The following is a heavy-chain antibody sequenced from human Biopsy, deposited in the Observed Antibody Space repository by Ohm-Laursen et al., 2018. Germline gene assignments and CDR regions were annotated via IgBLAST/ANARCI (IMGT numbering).Heavy chain of an antibody. CDR3: ARDSGILNYGNFKYYHYYGMDV. V-gene: IGHV4-59*02. J-gene: IGHJ6*02. Sequence: TLSLTCVVSGDSVTKYYWSWIRQPPGKGLEWIGHIYYSVMTNYNPSPQSRVSISVDTSRNQVSLTLSSVTAADTAVYYCARDSGILNYGNFKYYHYYGMDVWGQGTKVTVSS. CDR2: IYYSVMT. CDR1: GDSVTKYY. D-gene: IGHD4-11*01.